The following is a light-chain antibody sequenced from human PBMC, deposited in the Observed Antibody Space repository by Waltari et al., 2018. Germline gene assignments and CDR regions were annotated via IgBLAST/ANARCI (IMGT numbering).Light chain of an antibody. CDR1: HKVETNY. Sequence: EVVLTQSPGTLSLAAGERATLSCRASHKVETNYFAWYQQKPGQSPRLLLDKTTMRAAGVPDRFSASGSGTDFSLNIDMLEPEDSAVYFCQQLGGAPMYTFGQGTKLEI. CDR3: QQLGGAPMYT. V-gene: IGKV3D-20*02. CDR2: KTT. J-gene: IGKJ2*01.